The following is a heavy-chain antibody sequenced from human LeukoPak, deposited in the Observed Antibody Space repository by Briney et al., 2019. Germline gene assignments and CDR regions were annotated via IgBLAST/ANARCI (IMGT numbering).Heavy chain of an antibody. CDR3: VGGYNSCCPDY. CDR2: IYSRGST. D-gene: IGHD5-12*01. CDR1: GGSISNGGNY. V-gene: IGHV4-61*02. J-gene: IGHJ4*02. Sequence: PSETLSLTCSVSGGSISNGGNYWTWIRQSAGKGLEWIGRIYSRGSTNYTPSLKSRVTISLDTFQIQFTLILTSVTVADTSVYYWVGGYNSCCPDYWGKGTLVTVSS.